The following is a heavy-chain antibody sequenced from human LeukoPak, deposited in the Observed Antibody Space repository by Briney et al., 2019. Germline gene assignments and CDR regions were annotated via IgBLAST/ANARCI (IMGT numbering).Heavy chain of an antibody. D-gene: IGHD1-26*01. CDR3: AGIVGASVFDY. J-gene: IGHJ4*02. CDR2: ISYDGSNK. V-gene: IGHV3-30-3*01. CDR1: GFTFSSYA. Sequence: GGSLRLSCAASGFTFSSYAMHWVRQAPGKGLEWVAVISYDGSNKHYADSVKGRFTISRDNSRNTLYLQMNSLRAEDTAVYYCAGIVGASVFDYWGQGTLVTVSS.